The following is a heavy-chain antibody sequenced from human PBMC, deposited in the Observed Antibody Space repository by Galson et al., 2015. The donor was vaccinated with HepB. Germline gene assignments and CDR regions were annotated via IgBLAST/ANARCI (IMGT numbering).Heavy chain of an antibody. V-gene: IGHV1-3*01. Sequence: SVKVSCKASGYTFTSYAMHWVRQAPGQRLEWMGWINAGNGNTKYSQKFQGRVTITRDTSASTAYMELSSLRSEDTAVYYCARGGGWYPGSLGFDYWGQGTLVTVSS. CDR1: GYTFTSYA. CDR2: INAGNGNT. D-gene: IGHD6-19*01. CDR3: ARGGGWYPGSLGFDY. J-gene: IGHJ4*02.